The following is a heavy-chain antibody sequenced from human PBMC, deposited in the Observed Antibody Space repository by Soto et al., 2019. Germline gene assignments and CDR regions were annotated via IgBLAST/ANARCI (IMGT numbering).Heavy chain of an antibody. J-gene: IGHJ6*02. CDR2: ISGSDDST. V-gene: IGHV3-23*01. CDR3: APMGV. CDR1: GFTFSSYA. Sequence: PGGSLRLSCAASGFTFSSYAMSRVRRAPGKGLEWVSAISGSDDSTYYADSVKGRFTISRDNSKNTLYLQMSSLRADDTAVYYCAPMGVWGQGTTVTVSS.